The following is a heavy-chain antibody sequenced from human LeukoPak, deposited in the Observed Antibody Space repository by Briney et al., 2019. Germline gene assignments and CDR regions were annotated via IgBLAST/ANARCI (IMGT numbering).Heavy chain of an antibody. CDR3: ARLYLPYTSAWYGSAFDI. CDR2: LYPGDSDT. V-gene: IGHV5-51*01. Sequence: GESLKISCKCSGYSFTSYWIAWVRPMPGNGLEWMGILYPGDSDTRYSPSFQGQVTISADRSITTAYLQWSSLKASDTAMYYCARLYLPYTSAWYGSAFDIWGQGTMVTVSS. CDR1: GYSFTSYW. J-gene: IGHJ3*02. D-gene: IGHD6-13*01.